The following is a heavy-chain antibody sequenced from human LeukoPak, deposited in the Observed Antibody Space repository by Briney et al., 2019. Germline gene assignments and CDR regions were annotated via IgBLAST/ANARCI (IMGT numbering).Heavy chain of an antibody. J-gene: IGHJ4*02. CDR2: ISSSSSYI. CDR1: GFTFSSYS. Sequence: GGSLRLSCAASGFTFSSYSMNWVRQAQGKGLEWVSSISSSSSYIYYADSVKGRFTISRDNAKNSLYLQMKSLRAQGTAVYYCARDFNLAYVHYWGQGTLVTVSS. V-gene: IGHV3-21*01. CDR3: ARDFNLAYVHY. D-gene: IGHD3-16*01.